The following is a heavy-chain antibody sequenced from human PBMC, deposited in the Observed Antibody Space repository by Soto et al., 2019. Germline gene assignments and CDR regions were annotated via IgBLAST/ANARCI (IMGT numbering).Heavy chain of an antibody. CDR2: ISAYNGNT. CDR3: ARVDPGGELWPLYYYYYYGMDV. CDR1: GYTFTSYG. J-gene: IGHJ6*02. D-gene: IGHD3-10*01. Sequence: ASVKVSCKACGYTFTSYGISWVRQAPGQGLEWMGWISAYNGNTNYAQKLQGRVTMTTDTSTSTAYMELRSLRSDDTAVYYCARVDPGGELWPLYYYYYYGMDVWG. V-gene: IGHV1-18*01.